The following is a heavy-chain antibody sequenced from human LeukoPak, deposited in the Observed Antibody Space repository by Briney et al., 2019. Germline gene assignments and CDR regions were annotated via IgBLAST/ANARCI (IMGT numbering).Heavy chain of an antibody. V-gene: IGHV4-59*01. CDR3: ARDHYYYDSSGYYYYYFDY. J-gene: IGHJ4*02. D-gene: IGHD3-22*01. CDR1: GGSITNYH. CDR2: SFPGST. Sequence: SETLSLTCTVSGGSITNYHWGWIRQPPREGPELICFYSFPGSTNYHPSLKSRVTISVDLSKNQFSLKLNSVTAADTAVYYCARDHYYYDSSGYYYYYFDYWGRGTLVTVSS.